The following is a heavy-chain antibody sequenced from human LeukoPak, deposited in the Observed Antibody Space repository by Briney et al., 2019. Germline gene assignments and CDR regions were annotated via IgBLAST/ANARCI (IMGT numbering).Heavy chain of an antibody. Sequence: PGRSLRLSCAASGFTFSSYAMHWVRQAPGKGLEWVAVISYDGSNKYYADSVKGRFTISRDNSKNSLYLQMNSLRAEDTAVYYCARVLSGGSCIFDYWGQGTPVTVSS. CDR2: ISYDGSNK. V-gene: IGHV3-30-3*01. J-gene: IGHJ4*02. CDR3: ARVLSGGSCIFDY. CDR1: GFTFSSYA. D-gene: IGHD2-15*01.